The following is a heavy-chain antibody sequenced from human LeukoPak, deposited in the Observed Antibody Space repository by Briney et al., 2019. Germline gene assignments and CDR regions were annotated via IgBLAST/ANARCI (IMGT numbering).Heavy chain of an antibody. CDR2: IYSGGNT. V-gene: IGHV3-53*01. CDR1: GFTVSSNY. J-gene: IGHJ4*02. CDR3: ARIGAGSSRDY. D-gene: IGHD6-13*01. Sequence: GGSLRLSCAASGFTVSSNYMSWVRQAPGKGLEWVSVIYSGGNTYYADSVKGRFTFSRDNSKNTLYLQMNSLRAEDTAVYYCARIGAGSSRDYWGQGTLVTVSS.